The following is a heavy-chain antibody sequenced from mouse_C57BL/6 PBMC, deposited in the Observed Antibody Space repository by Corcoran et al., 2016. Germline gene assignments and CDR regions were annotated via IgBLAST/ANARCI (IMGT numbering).Heavy chain of an antibody. V-gene: IGHV9-3*01. CDR3: AIYGNYDVDY. CDR1: GYTFTTYG. J-gene: IGHJ2*01. CDR2: INTYSGVP. D-gene: IGHD2-1*01. Sequence: QIQLVQSGPELKKPGETVKISCKASGYTFTTYGLSWVKQAPGKGLKWMGWINTYSGVPTYADDFKGRFAFSLETSASTAYLQINNLKNEDTATYFCAIYGNYDVDYWGQGTTLTVSS.